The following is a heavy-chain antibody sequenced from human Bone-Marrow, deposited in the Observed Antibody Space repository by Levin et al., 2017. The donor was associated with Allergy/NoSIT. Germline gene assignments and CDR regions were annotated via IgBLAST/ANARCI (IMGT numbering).Heavy chain of an antibody. J-gene: IGHJ4*02. D-gene: IGHD3-10*01. Sequence: GGSLRLSCTASGFTFGDYAMSWFRQAPGKGLEWVGFIRSKAYGGTTEYAASVKGRFTISRDDSKSIAYLQMNSLKTEDTAVYYCTRDKNPITMVRGVENPILFDYWGQGTLVTVSS. V-gene: IGHV3-49*03. CDR2: IRSKAYGGTT. CDR3: TRDKNPITMVRGVENPILFDY. CDR1: GFTFGDYA.